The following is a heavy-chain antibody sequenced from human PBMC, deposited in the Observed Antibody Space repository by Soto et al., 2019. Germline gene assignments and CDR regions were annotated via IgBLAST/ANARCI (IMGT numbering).Heavy chain of an antibody. CDR1: GASMIGNY. CDR3: ARPNMWYGKMQD. V-gene: IGHV4-59*01. CDR2: MFHSGTT. D-gene: IGHD2-15*01. J-gene: IGHJ1*01. Sequence: QVQLQESGPGLVKPSETLSLTCTVSGASMIGNYWTWIRQPPGKGLEWIGNMFHSGTTNYNPFLKSRVTMSLDTSMNQFSLRLSSVTAADTAVYYCARPNMWYGKMQDWGQGTLVTVSS.